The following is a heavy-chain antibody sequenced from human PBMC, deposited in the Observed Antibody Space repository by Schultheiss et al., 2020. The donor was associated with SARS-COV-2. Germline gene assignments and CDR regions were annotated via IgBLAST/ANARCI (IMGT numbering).Heavy chain of an antibody. J-gene: IGHJ3*02. CDR3: AKNWGRAPGAFDI. CDR1: GGSISSSNW. D-gene: IGHD7-27*01. V-gene: IGHV4-4*02. Sequence: SETLSLTCAVSGGSISSSNWWSWVRQHPGKGLEWIGYIYYSGSTYYNPSLKSRVTISVDTSKNQFSLKLSSVTAADTAVYYCAKNWGRAPGAFDIWGQGTVVTVSS. CDR2: IYYSGST.